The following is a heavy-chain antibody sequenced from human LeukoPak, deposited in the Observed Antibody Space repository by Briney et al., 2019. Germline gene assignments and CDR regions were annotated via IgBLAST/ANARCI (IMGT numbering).Heavy chain of an antibody. CDR2: ISGSGDST. V-gene: IGHV3-23*01. Sequence: GGSLRLSCAASGFTFSSYAMHWVRQAPGRGLEWVSTISGSGDSTHYADSVKGRFTISRDNSENTLYLQMNSLRAEDTALYYCAKDRRIAAAGTNYFDYWGQGTLVTVSS. J-gene: IGHJ4*02. CDR1: GFTFSSYA. CDR3: AKDRRIAAAGTNYFDY. D-gene: IGHD6-13*01.